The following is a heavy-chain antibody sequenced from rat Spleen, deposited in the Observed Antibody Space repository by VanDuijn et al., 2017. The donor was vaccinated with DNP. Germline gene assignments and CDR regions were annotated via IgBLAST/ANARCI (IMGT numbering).Heavy chain of an antibody. CDR2: ITYSGTP. CDR1: GFSITSYY. J-gene: IGHJ2*01. Sequence: EVQLQEAGPGPVKPSQSLSLTCSVTGFSITSYYWGWIRKFPGHRMEWIGHITYSGTPNYNPSLKSRISITRDTSKNQFFLHLNSVTTEDTATYYCARWSDYFDYWGQGVMVTVSS. CDR3: ARWSDYFDY. V-gene: IGHV3-1*01.